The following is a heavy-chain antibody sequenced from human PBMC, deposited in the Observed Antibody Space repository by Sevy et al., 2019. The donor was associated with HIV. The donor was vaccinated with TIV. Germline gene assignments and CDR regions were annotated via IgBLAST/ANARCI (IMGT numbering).Heavy chain of an antibody. D-gene: IGHD3-16*02. CDR3: ARGEISTPLETFDY. J-gene: IGHJ4*02. Sequence: ASVKVSCKASGYTFSDYSMHWVRQAPGQGLEWMGRINPKSGGTNCAQKFRGRVTMTRDTSISTAYMDLSGLRVDDTAVYYCARGEISTPLETFDYWGQGTLVTVSS. CDR1: GYTFSDYS. CDR2: INPKSGGT. V-gene: IGHV1-2*06.